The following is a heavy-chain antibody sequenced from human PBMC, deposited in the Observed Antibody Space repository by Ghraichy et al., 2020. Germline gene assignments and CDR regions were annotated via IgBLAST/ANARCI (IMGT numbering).Heavy chain of an antibody. CDR3: ASLIAASDHWYFHL. D-gene: IGHD6-6*01. J-gene: IGHJ2*01. Sequence: SETLSLTCTVSGGSISNSYYYWGWISQPPGKGLEWIGNIFYSGTTYYNPSLRGRVAVSVDTSKNQFSLKLSSVTAADTAVYYCASLIAASDHWYFHLWGRGTLVTVSS. CDR2: IFYSGTT. V-gene: IGHV4-39*07. CDR1: GGSISNSYYY.